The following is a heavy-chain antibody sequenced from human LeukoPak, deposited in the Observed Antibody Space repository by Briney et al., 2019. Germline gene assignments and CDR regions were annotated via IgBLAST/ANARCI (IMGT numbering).Heavy chain of an antibody. CDR2: MNPDSGNT. CDR3: ATEVMTAGNDAFDI. CDR1: GYTFSSSD. D-gene: IGHD2-21*02. Sequence: ASVKVSCKASGYTFSSSDIHWVRRAAGQGLEWMGWMNPDSGNTAYAQKFLGRVTMTRTTSVTTAYMELSSLRSEDTAVYYCATEVMTAGNDAFDIWGQGTMVTVSS. V-gene: IGHV1-8*01. J-gene: IGHJ3*02.